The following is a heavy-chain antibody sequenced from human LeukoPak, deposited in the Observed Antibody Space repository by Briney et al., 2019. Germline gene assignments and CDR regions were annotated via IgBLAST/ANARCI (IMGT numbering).Heavy chain of an antibody. CDR2: IYTSGST. CDR3: ARDRPITSYFDY. V-gene: IGHV4-4*07. CDR1: GGSISSYY. J-gene: IGHJ4*02. Sequence: SETLSLTCTVSGGSISSYYWSWIRQPAGKGLEWIGRIYTSGSTNYNPSLKSRVTMSVDTSKDQFSLKLSSVTAADTAVYYCARDRPITSYFDYWGQGTLVTVSS. D-gene: IGHD3-16*01.